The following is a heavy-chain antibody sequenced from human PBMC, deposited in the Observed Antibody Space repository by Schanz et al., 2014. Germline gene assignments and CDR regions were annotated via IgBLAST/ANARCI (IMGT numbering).Heavy chain of an antibody. CDR2: ISYHGSEK. CDR3: ARDRQNRVNRVGYYYGMDV. D-gene: IGHD3-16*01. CDR1: GFSFSDYG. V-gene: IGHV3-30*03. Sequence: VQLVESGGGLVQPGGSLRLSCAGSGFSFSDYGMHWVRQAPGRGLEWVAVISYHGSEKYYADSVKGRFTISRDNSKNALYLQMNSLRAEDTALYYCARDRQNRVNRVGYYYGMDVWGQGTTVTVSS. J-gene: IGHJ6*02.